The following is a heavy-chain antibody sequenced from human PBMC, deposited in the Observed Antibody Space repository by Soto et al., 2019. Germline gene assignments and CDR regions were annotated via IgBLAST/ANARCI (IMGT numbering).Heavy chain of an antibody. V-gene: IGHV1-69*12. J-gene: IGHJ6*02. CDR2: IIRIFGTP. Sequence: QVQLVQSGAEVKKPGSSVKVSCKASGGTFSSYAINWVRQAPGQGLEWMGGIIRIFGTPDYAQRFQGRVTITADESTGTAYMELSSLRSEDTAVYYCASQGSNEYYYSGMDVCGHGTTVTV. D-gene: IGHD3-10*01. CDR1: GGTFSSYA. CDR3: ASQGSNEYYYSGMDV.